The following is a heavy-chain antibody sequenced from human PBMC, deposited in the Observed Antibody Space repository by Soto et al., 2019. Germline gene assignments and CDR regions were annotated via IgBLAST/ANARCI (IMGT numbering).Heavy chain of an antibody. CDR3: ARQGSLTYYDILTGYPNAFDI. CDR1: GGSISSSSYY. V-gene: IGHV4-39*01. J-gene: IGHJ3*02. D-gene: IGHD3-9*01. Sequence: QLQLQESGPGLVKPSETLSLTCTVSGGSISSSSYYWGWIRQPPGKGLEWIGSIYYSGRTYYNPSLQSRVTISVDTSKNQFSLKLSSVTAADTAVYYCARQGSLTYYDILTGYPNAFDIWGQGTMVTVSS. CDR2: IYYSGRT.